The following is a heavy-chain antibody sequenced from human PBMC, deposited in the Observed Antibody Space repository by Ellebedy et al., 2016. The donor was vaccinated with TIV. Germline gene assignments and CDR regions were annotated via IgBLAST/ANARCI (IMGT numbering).Heavy chain of an antibody. CDR1: GFSLSNARMG. J-gene: IGHJ4*02. CDR3: ARLHPITSDY. D-gene: IGHD5-24*01. V-gene: IGHV2-70*11. CDR2: IDWDDDK. Sequence: SGPTLVKPTETLTLTCTVSGFSLSNARMGVSWIRQPPGKALEWLARIDWDDDKYYSTSLKTRLTISKDTSKNQVVLTMTNMDPVDTATYYCARLHPITSDYWGQGTLVTVSS.